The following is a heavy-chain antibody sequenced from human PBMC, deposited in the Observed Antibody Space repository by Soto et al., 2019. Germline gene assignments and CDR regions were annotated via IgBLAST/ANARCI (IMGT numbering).Heavy chain of an antibody. V-gene: IGHV3-48*01. CDR1: GFPFSFYS. J-gene: IGHJ4*02. CDR3: ARVASGLSHIEY. D-gene: IGHD3-10*01. CDR2: ITSTSSAI. Sequence: PGGSQRLSCAASGFPFSFYSRSWVRQAPGKGLEWISYITSTSSAINYADSVRGRFTISRDNGMQSLFLHMNSLRAEDTAVYYCARVASGLSHIEYWGQGTLVTVSS.